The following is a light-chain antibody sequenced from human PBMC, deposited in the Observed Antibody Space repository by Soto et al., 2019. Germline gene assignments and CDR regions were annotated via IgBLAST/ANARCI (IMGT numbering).Light chain of an antibody. J-gene: IGLJ2*01. Sequence: QSALTQPTSVSGSPGQSISISCTGTSNDIGDSNFVSWYRQYPGEAPKLLLYGVTYRPSEVSTRFSGSKSGSTASLTISGLQASNEVDIYGSSLTALNTVIFGGGTKVTVL. V-gene: IGLV2-14*01. CDR2: GVT. CDR3: SSLTALNTVI. CDR1: SNDIGDSNF.